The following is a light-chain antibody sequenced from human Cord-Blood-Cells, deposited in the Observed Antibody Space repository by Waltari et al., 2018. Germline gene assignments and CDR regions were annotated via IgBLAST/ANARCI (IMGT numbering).Light chain of an antibody. CDR2: DVS. CDR3: SSYTSSSTYV. J-gene: IGLJ1*01. CDR1: SSDVGGFNY. V-gene: IGLV2-14*01. Sequence: QSALTQPASVSGPPGQSITISCTATSSDVGGFNYVSWYQQHPGKAPKLMIYDVSKRPSGVSNRFSGSKSGNTASLTISGLQAEDEADYYCSSYTSSSTYVFGTGTKVTVL.